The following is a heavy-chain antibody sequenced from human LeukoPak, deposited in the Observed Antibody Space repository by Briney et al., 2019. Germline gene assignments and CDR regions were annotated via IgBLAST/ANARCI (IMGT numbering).Heavy chain of an antibody. D-gene: IGHD4-17*01. CDR2: IYYSGST. Sequence: SETLSLTCSVSGGSISSSSYYWGWIRQPPGKGLEWIGSIYYSGSTYYNPFLKSRVTISVDTSKNQLSLKLSSVTAADTAVYYCARFSTVTTSYWGQGTLVTVSS. V-gene: IGHV4-39*01. CDR3: ARFSTVTTSY. J-gene: IGHJ4*02. CDR1: GGSISSSSYY.